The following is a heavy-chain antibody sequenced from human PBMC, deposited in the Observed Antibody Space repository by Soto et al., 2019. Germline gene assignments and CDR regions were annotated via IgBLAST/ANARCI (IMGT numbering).Heavy chain of an antibody. Sequence: QVQLVQSGAEVKKPGSSVKVSCKASGGTFSSYTISWVRQAPGQGLEWMGRIIPILGIANYAQKFQGRVRITADKSTSTAYMELSSLRSEDTAVYYCARGPYDILTGYAHAFDIWGQGTMVTVSS. CDR3: ARGPYDILTGYAHAFDI. CDR2: IIPILGIA. J-gene: IGHJ3*02. CDR1: GGTFSSYT. V-gene: IGHV1-69*02. D-gene: IGHD3-9*01.